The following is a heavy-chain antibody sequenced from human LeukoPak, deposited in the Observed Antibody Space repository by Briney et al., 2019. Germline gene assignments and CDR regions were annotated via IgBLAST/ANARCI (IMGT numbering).Heavy chain of an antibody. J-gene: IGHJ4*02. Sequence: GASVKVSCRASGYTFTSYGISWLRRAPGQGLQWLGWFSAYNGNTNYAQKLQGRVTMTTDTSTSTASMELRSLRSDDTAAYYCARIPLSGSNYLDFDYWGQGTLVTVSS. CDR3: ARIPLSGSNYLDFDY. CDR1: GYTFTSYG. V-gene: IGHV1-18*01. CDR2: FSAYNGNT. D-gene: IGHD3-10*01.